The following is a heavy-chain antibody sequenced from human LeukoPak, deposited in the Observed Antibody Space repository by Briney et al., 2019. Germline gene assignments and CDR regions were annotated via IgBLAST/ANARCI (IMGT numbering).Heavy chain of an antibody. CDR1: GGFISTTNYY. J-gene: IGHJ4*02. V-gene: IGHV4-39*01. D-gene: IGHD6-19*01. CDR2: IYYRGSA. Sequence: PSETLSLTCNLSGGFISTTNYYWGWIRQPPGKGLEWIGTIYYRGSAYYNPSLKSRVSISVDASKNQFSLSLRSVTPEDTAVYYCARAPGQWLAYFDYWGQGTLVTVSS. CDR3: ARAPGQWLAYFDY.